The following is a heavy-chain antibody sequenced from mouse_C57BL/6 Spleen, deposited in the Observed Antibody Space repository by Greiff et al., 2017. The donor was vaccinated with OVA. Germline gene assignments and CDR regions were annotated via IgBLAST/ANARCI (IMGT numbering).Heavy chain of an antibody. CDR1: GFTFSDYG. V-gene: IGHV5-17*01. CDR3: ATHYYGPDY. CDR2: ISSGSSTI. J-gene: IGHJ4*01. Sequence: VQLQESGGGLVKPGGSLKLSCAASGFTFSDYGMHWVRQAPEKGLESVAYISSGSSTIYYADTVKGRFTISRDNAKNTLFLQMTSLRSEDTAMYYCATHYYGPDYWGQGTSVTVSS.